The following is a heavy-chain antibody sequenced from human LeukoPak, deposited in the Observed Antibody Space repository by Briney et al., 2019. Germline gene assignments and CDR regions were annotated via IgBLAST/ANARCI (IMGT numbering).Heavy chain of an antibody. J-gene: IGHJ4*02. CDR2: ISSSSYI. D-gene: IGHD3-22*01. CDR3: ASEYYYDSSGYYYVSSYFDY. CDR1: GFTFSSYS. V-gene: IGHV3-21*01. Sequence: GGSLRLSCAASGFTFSSYSMNWVRQAPGKGLEWVSSISSSSYIYYADSVKGRFTISRDNAKNSLYLQMNSLRAEDTAVYYCASEYYYDSSGYYYVSSYFDYWGQGTLVTVSS.